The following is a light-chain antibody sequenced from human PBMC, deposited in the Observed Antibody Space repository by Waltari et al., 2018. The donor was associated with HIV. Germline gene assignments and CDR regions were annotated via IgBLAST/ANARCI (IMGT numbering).Light chain of an antibody. J-gene: IGLJ2*01. CDR2: DVN. CDR1: TDVGTFTY. CDR3: SSYTGHIAL. V-gene: IGLV2-14*03. Sequence: QSALTQPASVSGSPGQSITISCSTDVGTFTYVSWYQQHPGKAPKVIIYDVNNRPSGVSNRFSGSKSGMTASLTISGLRIEDEADYYCSSYTGHIALFGGGTKLTVL.